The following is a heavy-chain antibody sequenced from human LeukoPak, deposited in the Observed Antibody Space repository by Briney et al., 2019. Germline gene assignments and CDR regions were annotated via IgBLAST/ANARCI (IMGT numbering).Heavy chain of an antibody. J-gene: IGHJ1*01. CDR1: GFTFSSYA. D-gene: IGHD3-22*01. Sequence: GGSLRLSCAAPGFTFSSYAMNWVRQTPGKGLEWVSAISGSGGSTHYADSVKGRFTISRDNSKNTLYVQMNSLRAEDTAVYYCAGTYYYDSSGFYPEFFQHWGQGTLVIISS. CDR2: ISGSGGST. V-gene: IGHV3-23*01. CDR3: AGTYYYDSSGFYPEFFQH.